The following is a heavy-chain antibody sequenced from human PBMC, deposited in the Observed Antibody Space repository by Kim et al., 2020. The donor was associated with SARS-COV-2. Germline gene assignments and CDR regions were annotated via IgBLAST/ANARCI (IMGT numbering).Heavy chain of an antibody. J-gene: IGHJ4*02. D-gene: IGHD5-18*01. CDR2: INPNSGGT. CDR1: GYTFTGYY. Sequence: ASVKVSCKASGYTFTGYYMHWVRQAPGQGLEWMGWINPNSGGTNYAQKFQGRVTMTRDTSISTAYMELSRLRSDDTAVYYCARDRGRGNVDTFYDYWGQGTLVTVSS. CDR3: ARDRGRGNVDTFYDY. V-gene: IGHV1-2*02.